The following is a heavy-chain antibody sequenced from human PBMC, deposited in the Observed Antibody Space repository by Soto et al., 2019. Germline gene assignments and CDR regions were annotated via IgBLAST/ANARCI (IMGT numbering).Heavy chain of an antibody. J-gene: IGHJ6*02. CDR3: ARAPTGTHSDRRGGYYGMDV. CDR2: IIPIFGTA. CDR1: GGTFSSYA. V-gene: IGHV1-69*01. Sequence: QVQLVQSGAEVKKPGSSVKVSCKASGGTFSSYAISWVRQAPGQGLEWMGGIIPIFGTANYAQKFQGRVTITADESTSTAYMELSSLRSEDTAVYYCARAPTGTHSDRRGGYYGMDVWGQGTTVTVSS. D-gene: IGHD1-1*01.